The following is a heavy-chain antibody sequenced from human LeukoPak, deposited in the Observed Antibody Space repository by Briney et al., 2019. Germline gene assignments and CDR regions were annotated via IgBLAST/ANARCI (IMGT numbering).Heavy chain of an antibody. J-gene: IGHJ4*02. D-gene: IGHD3-22*01. CDR1: GFTFRTYA. Sequence: PGGSLRLSCAASGFTFRTYAMSWVRQAPGKGLEWVSGISGSGDSTYYADFEKGRFTISRDNSWNTLFLQMNSLRDEDTAVYYCAKDPRGNYYDSSGYYPLWGNYFDYWGQGTLVTVSS. CDR3: AKDPRGNYYDSSGYYPLWGNYFDY. V-gene: IGHV3-23*01. CDR2: ISGSGDST.